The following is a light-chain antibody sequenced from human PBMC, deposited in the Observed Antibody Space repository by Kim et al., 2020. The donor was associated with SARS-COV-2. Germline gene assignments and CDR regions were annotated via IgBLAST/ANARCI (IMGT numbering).Light chain of an antibody. CDR1: SSDIGSFNR. J-gene: IGLJ1*01. Sequence: HSIPTSCTGTSSDIGSFNRVSWYQQTPGQAPKLILYEVTKRPSGVPGRFSGSKSGNTASLTISGLQTKDEADYFCSAYTTTRTYVFGTGTKVTVL. V-gene: IGLV2-18*02. CDR2: EVT. CDR3: SAYTTTRTYV.